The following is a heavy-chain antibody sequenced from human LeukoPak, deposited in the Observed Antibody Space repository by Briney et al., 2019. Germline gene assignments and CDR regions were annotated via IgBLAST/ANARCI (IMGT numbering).Heavy chain of an antibody. CDR2: ISSGSTYM. CDR3: ARDSRSGGSFYSMDV. Sequence: GGSLRLSCAASGFTFSSYTMNWVRQAPGDGLEWTSSISSGSTYMYSADSLKGRFTISRDNAKNSLYLQMNSLRVEDTAVYYCARDSRSGGSFYSMDVWGQGTTVTVSS. V-gene: IGHV3-21*01. J-gene: IGHJ6*02. CDR1: GFTFSSYT. D-gene: IGHD2-15*01.